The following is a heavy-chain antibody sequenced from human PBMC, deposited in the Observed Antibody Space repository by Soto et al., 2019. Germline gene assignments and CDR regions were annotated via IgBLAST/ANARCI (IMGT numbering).Heavy chain of an antibody. V-gene: IGHV3-23*01. CDR1: GFTFSSYA. D-gene: IGHD5-18*01. CDR2: ISGSGGST. Sequence: GGSLRLSCAASGFTFSSYAMSWVRQAPGKGLEWVSAISGSGGSTYYADSVKGRFTISRDNSKNTLYLQMNSLRAEDTAVYYCAKPFRVIVDTAMVDAFDIWGQGTMVTVSS. CDR3: AKPFRVIVDTAMVDAFDI. J-gene: IGHJ3*02.